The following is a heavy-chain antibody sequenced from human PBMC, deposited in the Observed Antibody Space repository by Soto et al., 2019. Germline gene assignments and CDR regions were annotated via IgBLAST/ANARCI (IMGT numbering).Heavy chain of an antibody. V-gene: IGHV3-74*01. CDR2: ISVDGSGT. CDR1: GFTYTNYW. D-gene: IGHD3-10*01. Sequence: EVQLVESGGGLVQPGGSLRLSCVASGFTYTNYWIHWVRQAPGTGLVWVSRISVDGSGTGYADPVEGRFTISRDNAKNTVYLQINSLRAEDTAVYYCARGRRGEYGTDVWGQGTTVTVSS. J-gene: IGHJ6*02. CDR3: ARGRRGEYGTDV.